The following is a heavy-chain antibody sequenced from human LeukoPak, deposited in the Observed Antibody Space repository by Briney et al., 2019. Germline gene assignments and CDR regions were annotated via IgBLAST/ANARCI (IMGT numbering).Heavy chain of an antibody. J-gene: IGHJ6*02. CDR2: ITASGTAM. Sequence: GGSLRLSCAASGFTFSSYSMNWVRQAPGKGLEWVSHITASGTAMFYADSVKGRFTISRDNAKNSLYLQMNSLRDEDTAVYYCARGGGLDVWGQGATVTVSS. CDR1: GFTFSSYS. CDR3: ARGGGLDV. D-gene: IGHD3-16*01. V-gene: IGHV3-48*02.